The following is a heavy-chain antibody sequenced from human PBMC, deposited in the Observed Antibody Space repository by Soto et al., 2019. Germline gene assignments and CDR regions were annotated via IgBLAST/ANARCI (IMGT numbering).Heavy chain of an antibody. D-gene: IGHD6-6*01. V-gene: IGHV3-30*03. CDR2: ISYDGSNK. CDR3: ARDRRSSSEMGMDV. CDR1: GFTFRGYG. J-gene: IGHJ6*02. Sequence: QVQLVESGGGVVQPGRSLRLSCAASGFTFRGYGMHWVRQAPGKGLEWVAVISYDGSNKYYADSVKGRFTISRDNSKNTLSLQMNSLRVEDTAVYYCARDRRSSSEMGMDVWVQGTTVTVSS.